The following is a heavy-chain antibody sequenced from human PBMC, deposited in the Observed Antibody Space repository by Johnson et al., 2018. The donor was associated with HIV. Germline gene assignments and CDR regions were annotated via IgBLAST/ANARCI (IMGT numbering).Heavy chain of an antibody. J-gene: IGHJ3*01. CDR1: GFDFSKYG. D-gene: IGHD3-16*01. CDR3: AKVLGGAKALHV. CDR2: IWYDGSKA. Sequence: VQLVESGGGVAQPGASLRLSCEVSGFDFSKYGMHWVRQAPNKGLEWVAFIWYDGSKATYADSVNGRFTVSRDNSKDTLYLQMSSLRLEDTGVYYCAKVLGGAKALHVWGQGTTVSVSS. V-gene: IGHV3-30*02.